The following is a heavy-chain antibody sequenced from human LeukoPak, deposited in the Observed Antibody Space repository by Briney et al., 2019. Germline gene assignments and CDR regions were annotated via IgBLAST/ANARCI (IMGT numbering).Heavy chain of an antibody. J-gene: IGHJ4*02. V-gene: IGHV4-59*08. CDR2: IYYSGST. CDR1: GDSISSYY. Sequence: SETLSLTCTVSGDSISSYYWTWVRQPPGKGLEWIGYIYYSGSTNCNPSLKSRVTISVDTSKNQFSLKLSSVTAADTAVYYCARSHMVRGIDYWGQGTLVTVSS. D-gene: IGHD3-10*01. CDR3: ARSHMVRGIDY.